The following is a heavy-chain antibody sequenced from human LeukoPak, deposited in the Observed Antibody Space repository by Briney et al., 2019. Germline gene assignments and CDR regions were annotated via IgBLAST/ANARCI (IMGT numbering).Heavy chain of an antibody. V-gene: IGHV3-48*03. CDR1: GFTFSSYE. Sequence: PGGSLRLPCAASGFTFSSYEMNWVRQAPGKGLEGVSYISSSGSTIYYADSVKGRFTISRDNAKNSLYLQMNSLRAEDTAVYYCARDSYCSGGSCLPFFDYWGQGTLVTVSS. CDR2: ISSSGSTI. D-gene: IGHD2-15*01. CDR3: ARDSYCSGGSCLPFFDY. J-gene: IGHJ4*02.